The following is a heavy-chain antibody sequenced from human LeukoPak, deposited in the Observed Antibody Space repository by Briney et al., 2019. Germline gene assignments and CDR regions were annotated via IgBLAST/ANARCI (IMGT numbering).Heavy chain of an antibody. V-gene: IGHV3-66*01. CDR3: ARAPGSGYSQTSFDY. Sequence: GGSLRFSCAASGFTVSSNYMSWVRQAPGKGLKWVSVLYSGGTTYYADSVKGRFTISRDNSKNTLYLQMNSLRAEDTAVYYCARAPGSGYSQTSFDYWGQGTLVTVSS. CDR2: LYSGGTT. CDR1: GFTVSSNY. J-gene: IGHJ4*02. D-gene: IGHD3-22*01.